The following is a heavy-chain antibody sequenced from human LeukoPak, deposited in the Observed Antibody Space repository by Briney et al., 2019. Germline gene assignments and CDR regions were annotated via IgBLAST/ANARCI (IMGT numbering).Heavy chain of an antibody. CDR1: GFTFSSYG. V-gene: IGHV3-30*03. CDR2: ISYDGSNK. Sequence: QSGGSLRLSCAASGFTFSSYGMHWVRQAPGKGLEWVAVISYDGSNKYYADSVKGRFTISRDNAKNSLYLQMNSLRAEDTAVYYCARGRWFDAFDIWGQGTMVTVSS. D-gene: IGHD2-15*01. J-gene: IGHJ3*02. CDR3: ARGRWFDAFDI.